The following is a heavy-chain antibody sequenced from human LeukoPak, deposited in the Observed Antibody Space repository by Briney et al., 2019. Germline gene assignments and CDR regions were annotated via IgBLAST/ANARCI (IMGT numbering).Heavy chain of an antibody. D-gene: IGHD3-3*01. J-gene: IGHJ3*02. V-gene: IGHV3-7*03. Sequence: PGGSLRLPCAASGFTFSSYWMSWVRQAPGKGLEWVANIKQDGSEKYYVDSVKGRFTISRDNAKNSLYLQMNSLRAEDTAVYYCARDRYYDFWSGSDAFDIWGQGTMVTVSS. CDR2: IKQDGSEK. CDR3: ARDRYYDFWSGSDAFDI. CDR1: GFTFSSYW.